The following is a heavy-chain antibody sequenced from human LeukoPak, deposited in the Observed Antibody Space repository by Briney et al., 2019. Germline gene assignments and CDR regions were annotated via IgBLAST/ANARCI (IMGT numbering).Heavy chain of an antibody. CDR2: IYHSGST. CDR1: GGSISGGGYS. D-gene: IGHD4-17*01. CDR3: ASGVPTNGDYGDWFDP. J-gene: IGHJ5*02. V-gene: IGHV4-30-2*01. Sequence: PSQTLSLTCAVSGGSISGGGYSWSWIRQPPGKGLEWIGYIYHSGSTYYNPSLKSRVTISVDRSKNQFSLKLSSVTAADTAVYYCASGVPTNGDYGDWFDPWGQGTLVTVSS.